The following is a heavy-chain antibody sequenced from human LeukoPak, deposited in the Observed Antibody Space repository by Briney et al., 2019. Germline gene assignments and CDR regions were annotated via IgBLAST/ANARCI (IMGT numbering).Heavy chain of an antibody. Sequence: PGGSLRLSCAASGFTFSSYAMSWVRRAPGKGLEWVAVISYDGSNKYYADSVKGRFTISRDNSKNTLYLQMNSLRAEDTAVYYCAKVGGWNPASYVMDVWGQGTTVTVSS. D-gene: IGHD6-19*01. V-gene: IGHV3-30*18. CDR3: AKVGGWNPASYVMDV. CDR2: ISYDGSNK. CDR1: GFTFSSYA. J-gene: IGHJ6*02.